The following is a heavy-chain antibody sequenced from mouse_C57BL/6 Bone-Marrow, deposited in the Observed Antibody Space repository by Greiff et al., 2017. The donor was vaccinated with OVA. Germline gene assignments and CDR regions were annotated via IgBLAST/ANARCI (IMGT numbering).Heavy chain of an antibody. D-gene: IGHD1-1*01. CDR1: GYTFTSYW. CDR2: INPSNGGT. Sequence: QVQLQQSGTELVKPGASVKLSCKASGYTFTSYWMHWVKQRPGQGLEWIGNINPSNGGTNYNEKFKSKATLTVDKSSSTAYMQLSSLTSEDSAVYYCARKNPYYGSRSRLDYWGQGTSVTVSS. J-gene: IGHJ4*01. V-gene: IGHV1-53*01. CDR3: ARKNPYYGSRSRLDY.